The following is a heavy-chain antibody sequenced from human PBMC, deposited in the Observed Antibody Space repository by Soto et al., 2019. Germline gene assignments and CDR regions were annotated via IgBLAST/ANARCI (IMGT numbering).Heavy chain of an antibody. V-gene: IGHV4-31*03. Sequence: QVQLQESGPGLVKPSQTLSLTCTVSGGSISSGGYYWSWIRQHPGKGLEWIGYIYYSGSTYYNPCVKRRVTVSVDPSKNQFALKLRSVTAADTAVYYCARERPTTVTTPGGGWDYWGQGTLVTVSS. J-gene: IGHJ4*02. CDR1: GGSISSGGYY. CDR2: IYYSGST. CDR3: ARERPTTVTTPGGGWDY. D-gene: IGHD4-17*01.